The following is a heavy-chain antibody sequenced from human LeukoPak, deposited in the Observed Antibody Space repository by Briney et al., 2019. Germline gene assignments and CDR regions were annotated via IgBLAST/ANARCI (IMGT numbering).Heavy chain of an antibody. CDR1: GGSFSGYY. CDR3: ARTGVSIAAAGKFDP. Sequence: PSETLSLTCAVYGGSFSGYYWSWIRQPPGKGLEWIGEINHSGSTNYNPSLKSRVTISVDTSKNQFSLKLSSVTAADTAVYYCARTGVSIAAAGKFDPWGQGTLVTVSS. V-gene: IGHV4-34*01. J-gene: IGHJ5*02. D-gene: IGHD6-13*01. CDR2: INHSGST.